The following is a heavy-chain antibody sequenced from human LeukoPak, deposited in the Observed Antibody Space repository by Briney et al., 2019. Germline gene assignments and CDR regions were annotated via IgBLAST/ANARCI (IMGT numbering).Heavy chain of an antibody. CDR2: IYYSGST. J-gene: IGHJ4*02. V-gene: IGHV4-39*01. D-gene: IGHD6-19*01. Sequence: SETLSLTCTVSGGSIRSSSYYWGWIRQPPGKGLEWIGSIYYSGSTYYNPSLKSRVTISVGPSKNQFSTTLRSVTAADTAGNYCARQWLAFDYWGQGTLVTVSS. CDR3: ARQWLAFDY. CDR1: GGSIRSSSYY.